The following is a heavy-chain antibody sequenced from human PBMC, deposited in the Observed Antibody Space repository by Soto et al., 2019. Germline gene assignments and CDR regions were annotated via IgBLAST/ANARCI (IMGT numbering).Heavy chain of an antibody. CDR2: IFSNGEK. V-gene: IGHV2-26*01. J-gene: IGHJ4*02. CDR1: GFSLSNARMG. D-gene: IGHD6-13*01. CDR3: ARIFTERVSPAGIAAAGLDS. Sequence: QVTLKESGPVLVKPTETLTLTCTVSGFSLSNARMGVSWIRQPPGKALEWLAHIFSNGEKSYSTSLRSRVTISNDTSKSQVVLTTTNMDPADTPTYYWARIFTERVSPAGIAAAGLDSWGQGILVTVPS.